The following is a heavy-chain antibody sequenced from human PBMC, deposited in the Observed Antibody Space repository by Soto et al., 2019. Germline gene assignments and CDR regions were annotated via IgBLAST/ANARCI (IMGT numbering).Heavy chain of an antibody. D-gene: IGHD3-22*01. CDR2: IYYSGST. V-gene: IGHV4-39*01. J-gene: IGHJ4*02. Sequence: PXAALSRKCVVPGGCISSSNYYWGWIRKPPGKGLEWIGSIYYSGSTYYNPSLKSRVTISVDTSKNQFSLKLSSVTAADTPVYYPASSGYYQYYFDYWGQGTLVTVSS. CDR3: ASSGYYQYYFDY. CDR1: GGCISSSNYY.